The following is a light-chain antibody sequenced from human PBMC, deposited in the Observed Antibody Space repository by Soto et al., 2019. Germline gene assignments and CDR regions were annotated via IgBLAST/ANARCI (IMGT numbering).Light chain of an antibody. V-gene: IGKV3-20*01. CDR1: QSVTGTN. J-gene: IGKJ2*01. CDR3: HQYGSSLGT. Sequence: EIILTQSPDTLSLSPGEGATLSCRASQSVTGTNLAWYQQRPGQAPRLLIYDAVRRATGIPDRFSGSGSGTDFTLTISRLEPEDFAVYYCHQYGSSLGTFGQGTKVDIK. CDR2: DAV.